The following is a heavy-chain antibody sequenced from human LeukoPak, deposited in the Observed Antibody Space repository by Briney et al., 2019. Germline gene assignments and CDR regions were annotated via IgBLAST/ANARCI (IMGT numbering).Heavy chain of an antibody. CDR2: INPNSGDT. V-gene: IGHV1-2*02. Sequence: ASVKVSCKASGYTFRAFYMHWVRQAPGQGPEWMGWINPNSGDTVYAQKFQGRVTMTSDTSISTAYLELSRLRSDDTAVYYCAKDRIHQFSPNGWGAFDVSGQGTMVTVSS. CDR1: GYTFRAFY. CDR3: AKDRIHQFSPNGWGAFDV. D-gene: IGHD3-10*01. J-gene: IGHJ3*01.